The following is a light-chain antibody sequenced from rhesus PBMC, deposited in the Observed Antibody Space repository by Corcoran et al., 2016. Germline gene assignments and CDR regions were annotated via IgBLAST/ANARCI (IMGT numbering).Light chain of an antibody. V-gene: IGLV2-13*03. CDR3: CSYTTSSTYI. J-gene: IGLJ6*01. CDR2: EVT. Sequence: QAVPTQSPSMSWSPGQSVTISCTGTSSDIGGYNRVSWYQQHPGKAPKLMIYEVTKRPSGVSDRFSASKSGNTASLTISGLQAEDEADYYCCSYTTSSTYIFGTGTKLTVL. CDR1: SSDIGGYNR.